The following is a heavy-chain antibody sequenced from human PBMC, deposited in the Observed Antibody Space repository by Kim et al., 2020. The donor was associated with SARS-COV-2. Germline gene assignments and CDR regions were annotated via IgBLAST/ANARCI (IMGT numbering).Heavy chain of an antibody. Sequence: SETLSLTCTVSGGSIGTYYYNWIRHSPRKGLEWIGHISSSGDTNYNPSLRSRVTISSDMSNNQFSLRLTSVTAADTAVYFCAGGSGWLTADWGQGTLVTVSS. CDR3: AGGSGWLTAD. J-gene: IGHJ4*02. V-gene: IGHV4-59*13. CDR1: GGSIGTYY. CDR2: ISSSGDT. D-gene: IGHD2-21*02.